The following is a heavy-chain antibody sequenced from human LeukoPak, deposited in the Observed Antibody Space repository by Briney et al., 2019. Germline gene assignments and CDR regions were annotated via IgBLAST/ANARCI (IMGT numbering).Heavy chain of an antibody. J-gene: IGHJ6*03. Sequence: GESLKISCQGSGYNFPIYWIGWVRQMPGQGLEWMGIIYPDDSNTIYGPSFQGQVTISADKSINTAYLEWSSLKASDTAVYYCARQGAAGKYYYYYMDVWGKGTTVTVSS. V-gene: IGHV5-51*01. CDR3: ARQGAAGKYYYYYMDV. CDR1: GYNFPIYW. CDR2: IYPDDSNT. D-gene: IGHD6-13*01.